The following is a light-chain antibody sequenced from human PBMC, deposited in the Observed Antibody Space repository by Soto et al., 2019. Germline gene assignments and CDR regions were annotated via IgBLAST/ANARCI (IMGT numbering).Light chain of an antibody. CDR2: EVS. Sequence: QSVLTQPASVSGSPGQSITISCTGTSSDVGGYNYVSWYQQHPGKAPKLMIYEVSNRPSGVSNRFSGSKSGNTASLTISGLQAEDDADYYCSSYTISSTVFGTGTKLTVL. CDR1: SSDVGGYNY. V-gene: IGLV2-14*01. CDR3: SSYTISSTV. J-gene: IGLJ1*01.